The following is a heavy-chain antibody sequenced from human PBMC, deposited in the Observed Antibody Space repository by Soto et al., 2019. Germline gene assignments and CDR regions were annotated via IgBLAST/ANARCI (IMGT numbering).Heavy chain of an antibody. J-gene: IGHJ6*03. V-gene: IGHV3-48*01. CDR1: GFTFSSYS. CDR3: ARQVLRSDYYMDV. CDR2: ISSSSSTI. Sequence: GGSLRLSCAASGFTFSSYSMNWVRQAPGKGLEWVSYISSSSSTIYYADSVKGRFTISRDNAKNSLYLQMNSLRAEDTAVYYCARQVLRSDYYMDVWGKGTTVTVSS. D-gene: IGHD3-10*02.